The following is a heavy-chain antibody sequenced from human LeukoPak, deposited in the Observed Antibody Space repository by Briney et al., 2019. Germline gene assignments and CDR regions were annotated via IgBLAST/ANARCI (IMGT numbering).Heavy chain of an antibody. D-gene: IGHD2-2*01. CDR3: ARDTTTYCSSTSCYRKVSWFDR. Sequence: GGSLRLSCAASGFSFSSYCMTWVRQAPGKGLEWGANIKQDGSEKYYVDSVKGRFTISRDNAKNSLYLQMNSLRAENTAVYYCARDTTTYCSSTSCYRKVSWFDRWGQGTLVTVSS. CDR1: GFSFSSYC. V-gene: IGHV3-7*01. J-gene: IGHJ5*02. CDR2: IKQDGSEK.